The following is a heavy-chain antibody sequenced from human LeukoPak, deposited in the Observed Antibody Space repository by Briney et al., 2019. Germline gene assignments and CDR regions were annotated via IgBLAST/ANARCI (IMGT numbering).Heavy chain of an antibody. J-gene: IGHJ3*02. CDR2: IYTSGST. V-gene: IGHV4-4*07. CDR1: GGSISSYY. CDR3: ASKNYCTNGVCSGGAFDI. Sequence: PSETLSLTCTVSGGSISSYYWSWIRQPAGKGLEWIGRIYTSGSTNYNPSLKSRVTMSVDTSKNQFSLKLSSVTAADTAVYYCASKNYCTNGVCSGGAFDIWGQGTMVTVSS. D-gene: IGHD2-8*01.